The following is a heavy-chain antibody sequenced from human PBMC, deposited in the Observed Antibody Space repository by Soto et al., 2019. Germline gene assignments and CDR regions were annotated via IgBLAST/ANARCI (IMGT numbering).Heavy chain of an antibody. CDR2: ISSSSTYI. J-gene: IGHJ4*02. D-gene: IGHD6-19*01. Sequence: EVQLVESGGGLVKPGGSLRLSCAASGFTFSTYSMNWVRQAPGKGLEWVSSISSSSTYIYYADSVKGRFTISRDDAKSSLYMQMNSLRAEDTAVYYGARGTNGWYDGWGQGTLVTVSA. V-gene: IGHV3-21*02. CDR1: GFTFSTYS. CDR3: ARGTNGWYDG.